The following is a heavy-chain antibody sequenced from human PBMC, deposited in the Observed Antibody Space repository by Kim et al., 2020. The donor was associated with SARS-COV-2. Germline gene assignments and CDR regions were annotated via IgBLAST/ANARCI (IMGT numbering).Heavy chain of an antibody. CDR3: ARAPTDNKLLWFGELLNEGKHNWIDP. CDR2: IYYSGST. CDR1: GGSISSSSYY. J-gene: IGHJ5*02. V-gene: IGHV4-39*01. D-gene: IGHD3-10*01. Sequence: SETLSLTCTVSGGSISSSSYYWGWIRQPPGKGLEWIGSIYYSGSTYYNPSLKSRVTISVDTSKNQFSLKLSSVTAADTAVYYCARAPTDNKLLWFGELLNEGKHNWIDPWGQGTLVTVSS.